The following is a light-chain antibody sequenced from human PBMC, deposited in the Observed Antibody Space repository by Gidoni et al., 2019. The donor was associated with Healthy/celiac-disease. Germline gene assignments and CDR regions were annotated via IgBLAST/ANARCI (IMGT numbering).Light chain of an antibody. CDR2: DAS. Sequence: EIVLTQSPATLSLSPGERATLSCRASQSVSSYLAWYQQKPGQAPRLLIYDASNRATGIPARFSGSGSGTDFTLTISSLVPDDFAVYYCQQRSNWPQYTFGQGTKLEIK. CDR1: QSVSSY. J-gene: IGKJ2*01. CDR3: QQRSNWPQYT. V-gene: IGKV3-11*01.